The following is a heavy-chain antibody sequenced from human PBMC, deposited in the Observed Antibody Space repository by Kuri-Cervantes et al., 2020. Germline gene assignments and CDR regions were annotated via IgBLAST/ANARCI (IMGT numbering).Heavy chain of an antibody. V-gene: IGHV4-59*01. CDR2: IYYSGST. D-gene: IGHD3-10*01. CDR1: GGSISNYY. CDR3: ARFAVSVHPEYYYYYYMDV. Sequence: SETLSLTCTVSGGSISNYYWSWIRQPPGKGLEWIGYIYYSGSTNYNPSLKSRVTISVDTSKNQFSLKLSSVTAADTAVYYCARFAVSVHPEYYYYYYMDVWGKGTTVTVSS. J-gene: IGHJ6*03.